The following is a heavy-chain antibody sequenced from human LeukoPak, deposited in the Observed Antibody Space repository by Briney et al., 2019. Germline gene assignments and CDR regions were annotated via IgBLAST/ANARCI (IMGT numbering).Heavy chain of an antibody. J-gene: IGHJ4*02. CDR2: IGWNSHII. CDR3: AKDRDSSGFAPYFDY. D-gene: IGHD3-22*01. CDR1: GFTFKDYA. Sequence: PGGSLRLSCAGPGFTFKDYAMHWVRQAPGKGLEWVSGIGWNSHIIGYEDSVKGRFTISRDNARNSLSLQMNSLRAEDTAFYYCAKDRDSSGFAPYFDYWGQGILVTVSS. V-gene: IGHV3-9*01.